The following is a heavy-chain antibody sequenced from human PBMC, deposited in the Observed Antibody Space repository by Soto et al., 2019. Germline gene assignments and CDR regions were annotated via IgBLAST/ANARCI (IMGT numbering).Heavy chain of an antibody. V-gene: IGHV2-5*01. CDR2: IYWSGDE. J-gene: IGHJ3*02. Sequence: QGTLKESGPTLVKPTQTLTLTCSFSGFSLSTSGLGVGWIRQSPGKAPEWLALIYWSGDEHYRPSLKSRLSIIKDTSKNHVVLIMSDMDPVDTATYYCARGLATLPVFAFDIWGQGTMVTVSS. CDR1: GFSLSTSGLG. D-gene: IGHD6-6*01. CDR3: ARGLATLPVFAFDI.